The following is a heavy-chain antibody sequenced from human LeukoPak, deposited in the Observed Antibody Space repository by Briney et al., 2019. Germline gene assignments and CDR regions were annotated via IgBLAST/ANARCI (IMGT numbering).Heavy chain of an antibody. CDR3: ARTAGALPFDL. CDR1: GFSLSACW. Sequence: PGGSLRLSCAASGFSLSACWMSWVRRVPGKGLEWVANIKKDGSETHYVDSLRGRFTISRDNAQNSLYLQVNSLKDEDSAMYYCARTAGALPFDLWGQGTMVTVSS. CDR2: IKKDGSET. D-gene: IGHD1-26*01. J-gene: IGHJ3*01. V-gene: IGHV3-7*01.